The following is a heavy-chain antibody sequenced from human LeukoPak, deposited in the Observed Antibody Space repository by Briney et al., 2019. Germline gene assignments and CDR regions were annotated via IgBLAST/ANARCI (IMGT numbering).Heavy chain of an antibody. D-gene: IGHD2-2*01. Sequence: GGSLRLSCAAAGFTFSSHWMHWVRQAPGKGLVWVSSINPDGSSTNYADSVKGRFTISRDNAKNTLYLQMNSLRAEDTAVYYCAREGRYCSSTSCALNWFDPWGQGTLVTVSS. J-gene: IGHJ5*02. V-gene: IGHV3-74*01. CDR1: GFTFSSHW. CDR2: INPDGSST. CDR3: AREGRYCSSTSCALNWFDP.